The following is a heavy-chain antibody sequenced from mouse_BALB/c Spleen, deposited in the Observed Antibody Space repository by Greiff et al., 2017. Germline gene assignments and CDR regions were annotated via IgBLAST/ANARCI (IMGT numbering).Heavy chain of an antibody. CDR2: IWSGGST. J-gene: IGHJ4*01. Sequence: QVHVKQSGPSLVQPSQTLSITCTVSGFSFTSYDVHWVRQTPGKGLEWLGVIWSGGSTNYNATFMSRLSTTKDNSKSQVFFKMNSLQADDTAIYCCVKKGAYYAMDYWGQGTSVTVSA. CDR3: VKKGAYYAMDY. V-gene: IGHV2-5-1*01. CDR1: GFSFTSYD.